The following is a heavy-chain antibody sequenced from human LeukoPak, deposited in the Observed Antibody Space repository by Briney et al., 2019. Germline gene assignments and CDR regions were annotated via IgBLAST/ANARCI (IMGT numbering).Heavy chain of an antibody. CDR3: ARITQTDYDFDY. CDR1: GYTFTSYG. Sequence: GASVKVSCKASGYTFTSYGISWVRQAPGQGLEWMGWISTYNGNTDYAQKLQGRVTMTTDTSTSTAYMELRSLRSDDTAVYYCARITQTDYDFDYWGQGTLVTVSS. D-gene: IGHD4-17*01. J-gene: IGHJ4*02. V-gene: IGHV1-18*01. CDR2: ISTYNGNT.